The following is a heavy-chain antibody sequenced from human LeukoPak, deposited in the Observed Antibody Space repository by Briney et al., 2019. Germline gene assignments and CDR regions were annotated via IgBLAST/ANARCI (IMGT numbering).Heavy chain of an antibody. Sequence: PGGSLRLPCTASGFPFSSYAMSGVRQAPGKGLEGVSAISGSGGSTYYADSVKGRFTISRDNSKNPLFLQMRRMRAEDTAVYYCVTVGKYKPSWYGVHWGQGALVTVSS. CDR1: GFPFSSYA. V-gene: IGHV3-23*01. D-gene: IGHD6-13*01. CDR2: ISGSGGST. J-gene: IGHJ4*02. CDR3: VTVGKYKPSWYGVH.